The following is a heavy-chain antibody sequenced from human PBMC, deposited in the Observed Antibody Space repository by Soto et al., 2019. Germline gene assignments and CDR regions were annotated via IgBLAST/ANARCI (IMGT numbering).Heavy chain of an antibody. V-gene: IGHV4-39*01. D-gene: IGHD3-3*01. J-gene: IGHJ6*02. Sequence: SETLSLTCTVSGGSITSGGYFWDWIRQPPGKGLEWIGTVHSTGGTYYSPSLRSRVTISVDTSKNLFSLKMTSARATDTAVYFCAKREDSSRFGGLEIWGQGTAVTVSS. CDR3: AKREDSSRFGGLEI. CDR2: VHSTGGT. CDR1: GGSITSGGYF.